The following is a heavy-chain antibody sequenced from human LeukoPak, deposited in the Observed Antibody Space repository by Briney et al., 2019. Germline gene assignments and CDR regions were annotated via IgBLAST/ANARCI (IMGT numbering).Heavy chain of an antibody. Sequence: PGGSLRLSCEASGFTFSTYGMHWVRQAPGKGLEWVALMSYDGSDKSYADSVKGRFTISRDNAKNSLYLQMNSLRAEDTAVYYCAREGRRFLNYDQSGAFDIWDQGTMVTVSS. CDR1: GFTFSTYG. CDR2: MSYDGSDK. J-gene: IGHJ3*02. V-gene: IGHV3-30*03. CDR3: AREGRRFLNYDQSGAFDI. D-gene: IGHD3-3*01.